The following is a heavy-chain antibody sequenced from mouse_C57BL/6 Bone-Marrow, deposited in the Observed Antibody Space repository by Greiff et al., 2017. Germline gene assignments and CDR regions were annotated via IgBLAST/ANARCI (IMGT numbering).Heavy chain of an antibody. CDR1: GYTFTSYW. J-gene: IGHJ3*01. Sequence: VQLQVSGAELVKPGASVKMSCKASGYTFTSYWITWVKQRPGQGLEWIGDIYPGSGSTNYNEKFKSKATRTVDTSSSTAYMQLSSLTSEDSAVYYCARLGYYTWFAYWGQGTLVTVSA. D-gene: IGHD2-3*01. CDR2: IYPGSGST. CDR3: ARLGYYTWFAY. V-gene: IGHV1-55*01.